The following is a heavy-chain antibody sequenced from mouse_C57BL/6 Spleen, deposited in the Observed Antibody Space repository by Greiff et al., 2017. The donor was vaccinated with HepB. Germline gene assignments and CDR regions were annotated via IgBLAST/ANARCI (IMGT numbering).Heavy chain of an antibody. J-gene: IGHJ4*01. Sequence: VQLKESGPGLVKPSQSLSLTCSVTGYSITSGYYWNWIRQFPGNKLEWMGYISYDGSNNYNPSLKNRIPITRDTSKNQFFLKLNSVTTEYTATYYCARKWDGEIYYAMDYWGQGTSVTVSS. CDR2: ISYDGSN. D-gene: IGHD2-3*01. CDR3: ARKWDGEIYYAMDY. V-gene: IGHV3-6*01. CDR1: GYSITSGYY.